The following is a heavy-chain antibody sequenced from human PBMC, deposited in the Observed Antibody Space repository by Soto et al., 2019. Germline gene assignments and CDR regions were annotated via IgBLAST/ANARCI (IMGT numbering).Heavy chain of an antibody. V-gene: IGHV1-69*13. D-gene: IGHD5-12*01. Sequence: SVKVSCKTSGGTFNSYAFSWVRQAPGHGLEWMGGIIPIFGTAKYAQKFQGRMTIIADESTSTVYMEMSSLRSEDTAVYYCGREPYSAYDPGLYYFDYWGQGTLVTVSS. CDR1: GGTFNSYA. CDR2: IIPIFGTA. J-gene: IGHJ4*02. CDR3: GREPYSAYDPGLYYFDY.